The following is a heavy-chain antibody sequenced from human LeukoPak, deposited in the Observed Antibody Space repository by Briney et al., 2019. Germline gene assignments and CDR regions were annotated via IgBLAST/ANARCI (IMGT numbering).Heavy chain of an antibody. CDR2: ISGSGGST. CDR3: AKGYYDFWSGYSSPFDY. J-gene: IGHJ4*02. V-gene: IGHV3-23*01. Sequence: GGSLRHSCAASGFTFSSYAMSWVRQAPGKGLEWVSAISGSGGSTYYADSVKGRFTISRDNSKNTLYLQMNSLRAEDTAVYYCAKGYYDFWSGYSSPFDYWGQGTLVTVSS. D-gene: IGHD3-3*01. CDR1: GFTFSSYA.